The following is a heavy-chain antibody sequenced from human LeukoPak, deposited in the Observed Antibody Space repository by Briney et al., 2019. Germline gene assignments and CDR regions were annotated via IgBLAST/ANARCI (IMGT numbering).Heavy chain of an antibody. J-gene: IGHJ4*02. CDR2: IYHSGNT. D-gene: IGHD3-3*01. V-gene: IGHV4-30-4*08. Sequence: PSETLSLTCTVSGGSISSGDYYRSWIRQPPGKGLEWIGYIYHSGNTYYNPSLKSRLTISVDTPRNQFSLKLRSVTAADTAVYYCARGGTRITIVGVVINDFDYWGQGTLVTVSS. CDR1: GGSISSGDYY. CDR3: ARGGTRITIVGVVINDFDY.